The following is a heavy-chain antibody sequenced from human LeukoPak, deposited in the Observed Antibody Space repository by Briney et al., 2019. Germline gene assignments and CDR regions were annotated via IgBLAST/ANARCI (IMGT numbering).Heavy chain of an antibody. J-gene: IGHJ4*02. D-gene: IGHD3-3*01. CDR2: IIPILGIA. Sequence: ASVKVSCKASGGTFSSYAISWVRQAPGQGLEWMGRIIPILGIANYAQKFQGRVTITADKSTSTAYMELSSLRSEDTAVYYCAREVSTIFGVVIRFSFDYWGQGTLVTVSS. V-gene: IGHV1-69*04. CDR3: AREVSTIFGVVIRFSFDY. CDR1: GGTFSSYA.